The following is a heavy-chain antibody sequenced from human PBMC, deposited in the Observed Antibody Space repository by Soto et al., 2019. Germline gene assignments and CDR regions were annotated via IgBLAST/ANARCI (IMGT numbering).Heavy chain of an antibody. D-gene: IGHD3-10*01. CDR1: GFTFDDYA. Sequence: PGGSLRLSCAASGFTFDDYAMHWVRQAPGKGLEWVSGISWNSGSIGYADSVKGRFTISRDNAKNSLYLQMNSLRAEDTALYYCAKDLHGDSGEYYFDYWGQGTLVTVSS. CDR2: ISWNSGSI. V-gene: IGHV3-9*01. J-gene: IGHJ4*02. CDR3: AKDLHGDSGEYYFDY.